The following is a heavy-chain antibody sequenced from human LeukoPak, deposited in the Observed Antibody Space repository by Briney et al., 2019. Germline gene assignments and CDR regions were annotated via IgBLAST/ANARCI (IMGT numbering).Heavy chain of an antibody. D-gene: IGHD3-22*01. J-gene: IGHJ4*02. CDR3: AKEGYYYDSSGHKYYYFDY. Sequence: PGGSPRLSCAASGFTFSSYGMHWVRQAPGKGLEWVAVIWYDGSNKYYADSVKGRFTISRDNSKNTLYLQMNSLRAEDTAVYYCAKEGYYYDSSGHKYYYFDYWGQGTLVTVSS. V-gene: IGHV3-33*06. CDR1: GFTFSSYG. CDR2: IWYDGSNK.